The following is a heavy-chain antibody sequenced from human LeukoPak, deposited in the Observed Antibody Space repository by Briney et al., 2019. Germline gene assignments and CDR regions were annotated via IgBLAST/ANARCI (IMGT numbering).Heavy chain of an antibody. J-gene: IGHJ4*02. CDR1: GGSISSGGYY. V-gene: IGHV4-31*03. CDR3: ARGCPTRWCMRHYFDY. Sequence: PSETLSLTCTVSGGSISSGGYYWSWIRQHPGKGLEWIGYIYYSGSTYYNPSLKSRVTISVDTSKNQFSLKLSSVTAADTAVYYCARGCPTRWCMRHYFDYWGQGTLVTVSS. CDR2: IYYSGST. D-gene: IGHD2-8*01.